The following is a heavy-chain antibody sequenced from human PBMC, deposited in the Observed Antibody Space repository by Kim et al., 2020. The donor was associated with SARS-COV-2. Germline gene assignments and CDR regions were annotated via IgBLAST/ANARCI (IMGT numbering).Heavy chain of an antibody. CDR1: GFTFSSYG. CDR2: ISYDGSNK. V-gene: IGHV3-30*18. D-gene: IGHD3-10*01. Sequence: GASLRLSCAASGFTFSSYGMHWVRQAPGKGLEWVAVISYDGSNKYYADSVKGRFTISRDNSKNTLYLQMNSLRAEDTAVYYCAKIFLGFGAQLDYWGQGTLVTVSS. J-gene: IGHJ4*02. CDR3: AKIFLGFGAQLDY.